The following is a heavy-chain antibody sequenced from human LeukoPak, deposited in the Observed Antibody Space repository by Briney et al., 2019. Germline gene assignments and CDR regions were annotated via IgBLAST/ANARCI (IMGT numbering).Heavy chain of an antibody. CDR3: ARARWQLVPYFDS. Sequence: ASVKVSCKASGYTFTDYYMHWVRQAPGQGLEWMGWINPNSGGTNSAQKFQGRVAMTRDTSISTAYMELGSLRSGDTAVYYCARARWQLVPYFDSWGQGTLVTVSS. J-gene: IGHJ4*02. CDR2: INPNSGGT. D-gene: IGHD6-6*01. V-gene: IGHV1-2*02. CDR1: GYTFTDYY.